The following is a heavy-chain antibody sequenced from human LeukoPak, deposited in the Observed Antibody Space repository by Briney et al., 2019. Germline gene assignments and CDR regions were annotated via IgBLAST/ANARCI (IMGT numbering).Heavy chain of an antibody. CDR1: GFSVRTTY. V-gene: IGHV3-53*01. CDR2: LYTGGGT. CDR3: TRSGYRHPYHFDS. Sequence: GGSLRLSCAASGFSVRTTYMSWVRQAPGKGLEWVSVLYTGGGTDHADSVKGRFTISRDNSKDTLSLQMNSLRVEDTAIYYCTRSGYRHPYHFDSWGQGTLVTVSS. D-gene: IGHD3-22*01. J-gene: IGHJ4*02.